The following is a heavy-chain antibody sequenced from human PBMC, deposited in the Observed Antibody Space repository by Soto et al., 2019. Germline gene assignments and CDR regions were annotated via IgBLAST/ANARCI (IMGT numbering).Heavy chain of an antibody. CDR2: ISSSGSTI. CDR3: ARMSYQLPSLYSGPVFDY. V-gene: IGHV3-11*01. CDR1: GFTFSDYY. Sequence: GGSLRLSCAASGFTFSDYYMSWIRQAPGKGLEWVSYISSSGSTIYYADSVKGRFTISRDNAKNSLYLQMNSLRAEDTAVYYCARMSYQLPSLYSGPVFDYWGQGTLVTVSS. D-gene: IGHD2-2*01. J-gene: IGHJ4*02.